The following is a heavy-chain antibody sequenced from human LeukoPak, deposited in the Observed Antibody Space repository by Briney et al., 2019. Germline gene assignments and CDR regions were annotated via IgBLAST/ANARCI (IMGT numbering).Heavy chain of an antibody. D-gene: IGHD6-13*01. CDR1: GYTLTELS. Sequence: ASVKVSCKVSGYTLTELSMHWVRQAPGKGLEWMGGFDPEDGETIYAQKFQGRVTMTEDTSTDTAYMELSSLRSEDTAVYYCATEAADHWYFDLWGRGTLVTVSS. CDR2: FDPEDGET. J-gene: IGHJ2*01. V-gene: IGHV1-24*01. CDR3: ATEAADHWYFDL.